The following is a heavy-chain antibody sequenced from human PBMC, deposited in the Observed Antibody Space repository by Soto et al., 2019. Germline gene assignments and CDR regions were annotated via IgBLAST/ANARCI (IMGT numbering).Heavy chain of an antibody. CDR2: ISSSSSYI. V-gene: IGHV3-21*01. Sequence: GGSLRLSCAASGFTFSSYSMNWVRQAPGKGLEWVSSISSSSSYIYYADSVKGRFTISRDNAKNSLYLQMNSLRAEDTAVYYCARVVGAAAGHGFDYWGQGTLVTVSS. CDR1: GFTFSSYS. D-gene: IGHD6-13*01. J-gene: IGHJ4*02. CDR3: ARVVGAAAGHGFDY.